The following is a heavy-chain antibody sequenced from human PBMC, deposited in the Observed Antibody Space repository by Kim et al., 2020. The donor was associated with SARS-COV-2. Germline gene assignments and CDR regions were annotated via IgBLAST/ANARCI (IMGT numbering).Heavy chain of an antibody. CDR1: GGFISSYY. CDR2: IYYSGST. CDR3: ARGFDY. Sequence: SETLSLTCTVSGGFISSYYWSWIRQPPGKGLEWIGYIYYSGSTNYNPSLKSRVTISVDTSKNQFSLKLSSVTAADTAVYYCARGFDYWGQGTLVTVSS. J-gene: IGHJ4*02. V-gene: IGHV4-59*01.